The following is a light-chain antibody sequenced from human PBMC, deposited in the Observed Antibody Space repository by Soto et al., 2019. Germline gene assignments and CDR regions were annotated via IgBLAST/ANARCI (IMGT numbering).Light chain of an antibody. J-gene: IGKJ4*01. CDR1: QDIGNE. CDR3: LQHNSYPLT. Sequence: DIQVVQRPSSLSASVVDRVTVTCRASQDIGNELGWYQQKPGKAPKRLIYAASSLQGGVPSRFSGSGSGTEFTLTISSLQPEDFATYYCLQHNSYPLTFGGGTKV. V-gene: IGKV1-17*01. CDR2: AAS.